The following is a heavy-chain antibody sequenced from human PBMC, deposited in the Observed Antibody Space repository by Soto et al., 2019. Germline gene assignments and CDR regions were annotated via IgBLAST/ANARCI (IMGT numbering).Heavy chain of an antibody. V-gene: IGHV3-23*01. CDR1: GFTFISYS. J-gene: IGHJ4*02. CDR2: AGGGGDNT. Sequence: EVQLLESGGGLVQPGGSLRLSCAASGFTFISYSMNWVRQAPGKGLEWVARAGGGGDNTFYADSGKGRFTISRDDSQNTLYLQMNSLRAEDTAVYFCEKRDSGSGRSPPVINYWGQGTLVTVSS. D-gene: IGHD3-10*01. CDR3: EKRDSGSGRSPPVINY.